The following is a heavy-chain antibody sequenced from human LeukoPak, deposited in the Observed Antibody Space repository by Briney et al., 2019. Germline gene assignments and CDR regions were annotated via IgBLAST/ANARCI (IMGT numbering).Heavy chain of an antibody. CDR1: GFTFSDYY. Sequence: GGSLRLSCAASGFTFSDYYMSWIRQAPGKGLEWVANIKQDGSEKYYVDSVKGRFTISRDNAKNSLYLQMNSLRAEDTAVYYCAVEYSSGWYVYWGQGTLVTVSS. CDR3: AVEYSSGWYVY. J-gene: IGHJ4*02. V-gene: IGHV3-7*01. D-gene: IGHD6-19*01. CDR2: IKQDGSEK.